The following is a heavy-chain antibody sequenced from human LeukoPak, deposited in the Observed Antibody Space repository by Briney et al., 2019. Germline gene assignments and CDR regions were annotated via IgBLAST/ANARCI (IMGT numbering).Heavy chain of an antibody. CDR3: AKIRPPAYDI. CDR2: ISGSGGTT. CDR1: GFPSSSYA. V-gene: IGHV3-23*01. D-gene: IGHD3-3*02. J-gene: IGHJ3*02. Sequence: AGGSLRLSFAASGFPSSSYAMSWVRQAPGKGLEWVSGISGSGGTTNHADSVKGRFTISRDNSKNTLYLQMNSLRAEDTAIYYCAKIRPPAYDIWGQGTMVTVSS.